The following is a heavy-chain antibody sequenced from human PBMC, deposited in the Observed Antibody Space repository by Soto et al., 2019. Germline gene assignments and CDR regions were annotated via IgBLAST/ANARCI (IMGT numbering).Heavy chain of an antibody. J-gene: IGHJ4*02. CDR1: GGSISSYY. CDR2: IYYSGST. D-gene: IGHD4-17*01. V-gene: IGHV4-59*08. Sequence: ETLSLTCTVSGGSISSYYWSWIRQPPGKGLEWIGYIYYSGSTNYNPSLKSRVTISVDTSKNQFSLKLSSVTAADTAVYYCARRYGGHFDYWGQGTLVTVSS. CDR3: ARRYGGHFDY.